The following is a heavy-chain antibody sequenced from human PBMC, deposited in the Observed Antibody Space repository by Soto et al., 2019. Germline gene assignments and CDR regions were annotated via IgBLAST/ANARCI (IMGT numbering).Heavy chain of an antibody. CDR1: GYTITGYY. D-gene: IGHD2-2*01. V-gene: IGHV1-2*02. J-gene: IGHJ6*02. Sequence: ASVKVSCKASGYTITGYYMHWVRQAPGQGLEWMGWINPNSGGTNYAQKFQGRVTMTRDTSISTAYMELSRLRSDDTAVYYCARDGYIVVVPAAIVNYGMDVWGQGTTVTVSS. CDR3: ARDGYIVVVPAAIVNYGMDV. CDR2: INPNSGGT.